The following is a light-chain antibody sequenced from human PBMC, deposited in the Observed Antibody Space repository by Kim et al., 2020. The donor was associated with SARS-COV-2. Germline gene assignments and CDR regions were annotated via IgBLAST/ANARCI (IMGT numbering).Light chain of an antibody. J-gene: IGKJ4*01. CDR1: QSISSSN. Sequence: LSPGERATLSCRASQSISSSNLAWYQQKPGQAPRLLIYGASNRATGIPDRFSGSGSGTDFTLTINRLEPEDFAVYYCQQYRSSLLTFGGGTKLEIK. CDR2: GAS. V-gene: IGKV3-20*01. CDR3: QQYRSSLLT.